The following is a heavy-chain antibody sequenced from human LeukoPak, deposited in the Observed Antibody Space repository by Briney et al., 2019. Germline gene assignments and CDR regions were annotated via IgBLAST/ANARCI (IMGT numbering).Heavy chain of an antibody. CDR2: SFYSGST. Sequence: PSETLSLTCTASGGTFSSSSKNWVRNRQSPGTGLEWIGSSFYSGSTYYNPSLKSRVTISVDTSKNQFALQLSSVTAADTALYYCARHQGVVEVTPAFDNWGQGTLVTVSS. J-gene: IGHJ4*02. V-gene: IGHV4-39*01. CDR3: ARHQGVVEVTPAFDN. CDR1: GGTFSSSSKN. D-gene: IGHD4-23*01.